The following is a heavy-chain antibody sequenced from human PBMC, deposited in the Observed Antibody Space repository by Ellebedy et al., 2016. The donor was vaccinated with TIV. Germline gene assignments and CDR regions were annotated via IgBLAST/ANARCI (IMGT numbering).Heavy chain of an antibody. CDR1: GFSVSDNY. J-gene: IGHJ4*02. Sequence: GESLKISCAASGFSVSDNYMSWVRQAPGRGLEWVSVIYTGGNTYYSDSVKGRFTVSRHNSRNTVDLQMSRLSAEDTAMYYCAREHRGSRALDRWGQGTLVTVSS. CDR2: IYTGGNT. D-gene: IGHD1-26*01. V-gene: IGHV3-53*04. CDR3: AREHRGSRALDR.